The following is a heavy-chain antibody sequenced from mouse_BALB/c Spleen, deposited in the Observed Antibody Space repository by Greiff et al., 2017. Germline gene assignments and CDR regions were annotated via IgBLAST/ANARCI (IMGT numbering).Heavy chain of an antibody. CDR3: VRDDYYYAMDY. CDR1: GFTFNTYA. CDR2: IRSKSNNYAT. J-gene: IGHJ4*01. Sequence: EVKLVESGGGLVQPKGSLILSCAASGFTFNTYAMHWVCQAPGKGLEWVARIRSKSNNYATYYADSVKDRFTISRDDSQSMLYLQMNNLKTEDTAMYYCVRDDYYYAMDYWGQGTSVTVSS. V-gene: IGHV10-3*03. D-gene: IGHD2-4*01.